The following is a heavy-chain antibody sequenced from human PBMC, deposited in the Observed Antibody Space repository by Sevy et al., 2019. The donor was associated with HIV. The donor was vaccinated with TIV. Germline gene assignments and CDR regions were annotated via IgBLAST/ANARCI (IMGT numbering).Heavy chain of an antibody. J-gene: IGHJ4*02. V-gene: IGHV3-30*02. CDR2: IRYDGSNK. CDR1: GFTFSSYG. Sequence: GGSLRLSCAASGFTFSSYGMHWVRQAPGKGLEWVAFIRYDGSNKYYADSVKGRFTISRDNSKNTLYLQMNSLRAEDMAVYYCAKGTGIAVAGIYEYWGQGTLVTVSS. D-gene: IGHD6-19*01. CDR3: AKGTGIAVAGIYEY.